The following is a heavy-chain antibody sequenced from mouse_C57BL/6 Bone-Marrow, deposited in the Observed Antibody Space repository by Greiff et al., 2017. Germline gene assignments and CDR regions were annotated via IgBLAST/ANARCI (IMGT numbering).Heavy chain of an antibody. CDR3: VRQKDYFDY. V-gene: IGHV10-1*01. J-gene: IGHJ2*01. CDR1: GFSFNTYA. CDR2: IRSKSNNYAT. Sequence: EVKLVESGGGLVQPKGSLKLSCAASGFSFNTYAMNWVRQAPGKGLEWVARIRSKSNNYATYYADSVKDRFTISRDDSESMLYLQMNNLKTEDTAMYYCVRQKDYFDYWGQGTTLTVSS.